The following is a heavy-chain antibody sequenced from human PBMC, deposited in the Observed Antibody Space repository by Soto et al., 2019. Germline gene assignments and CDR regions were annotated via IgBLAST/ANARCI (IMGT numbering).Heavy chain of an antibody. CDR2: IIPIFGTA. Sequence: ASVKVSCKASGGTFSSYAISWVRQAPGQGLEWMGGIIPIFGTANYAQKFQGRVTITADESTSTAYMELSSLRSEDTAVYYCARWDIVVVPAAVRANYYYGMDVWGQGTTVTVSS. V-gene: IGHV1-69*13. D-gene: IGHD2-2*01. CDR1: GGTFSSYA. J-gene: IGHJ6*02. CDR3: ARWDIVVVPAAVRANYYYGMDV.